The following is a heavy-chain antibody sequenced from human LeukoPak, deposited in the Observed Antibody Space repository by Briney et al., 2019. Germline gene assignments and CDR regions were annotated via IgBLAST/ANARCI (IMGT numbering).Heavy chain of an antibody. J-gene: IGHJ4*02. CDR1: GFAFSSYW. V-gene: IGHV3-7*03. Sequence: GGSLRLSCAASGFAFSSYWMSWVRQAPGKGLEWVANIRQDGSERYYVDSVKGRFTISRDDAKNSLYLQMDSLRVEDTAVYYCARGAQWLAGRFDYWGQGTLVTVSS. D-gene: IGHD6-19*01. CDR2: IRQDGSER. CDR3: ARGAQWLAGRFDY.